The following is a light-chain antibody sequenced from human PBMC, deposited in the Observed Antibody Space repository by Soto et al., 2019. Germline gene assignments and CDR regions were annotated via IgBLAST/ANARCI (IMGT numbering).Light chain of an antibody. J-gene: IGLJ3*02. CDR2: TNN. CDR3: AAWDDSLNGSWV. Sequence: QSVLTQPPSASGTPGQRVTISCSGSSSNIGSNTVNWYQQLPGTAPKLLIYTNNQRPSGVPDRFSGSKSGTSASLAISGLLSEDEADYYCAAWDDSLNGSWVFGGGTKLPVL. V-gene: IGLV1-44*01. CDR1: SSNIGSNT.